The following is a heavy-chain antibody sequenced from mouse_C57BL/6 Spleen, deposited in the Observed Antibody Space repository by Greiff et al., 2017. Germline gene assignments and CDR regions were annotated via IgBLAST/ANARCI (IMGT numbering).Heavy chain of an antibody. CDR2: IYPGDGDT. Sequence: QVQLQQSGPELVKPGASVKISCKASGYAFSSSWMNWVKQRPGKGLEWIGRIYPGDGDTNYNGKFKGKATLTADKSSSTAYMQLSSLTSEDSAVYFCARATVVALYWYFDVWGTGTTVTVSS. CDR1: GYAFSSSW. J-gene: IGHJ1*03. CDR3: ARATVVALYWYFDV. V-gene: IGHV1-82*01. D-gene: IGHD1-1*01.